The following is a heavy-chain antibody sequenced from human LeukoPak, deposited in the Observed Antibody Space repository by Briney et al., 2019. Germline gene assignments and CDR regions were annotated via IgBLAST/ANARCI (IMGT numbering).Heavy chain of an antibody. CDR2: ISAYNGNT. CDR3: ARDTLFYVTTVVTRPLDYYYYGMDV. CDR1: GYTFTSYG. D-gene: IGHD4-23*01. Sequence: ASVKVSCKASGYTFTSYGISWVRQAPGQGLEWMGWISAYNGNTNYAQKLQGRVTMTTDTSTSTAYMELRSLRSDGTAVYYCARDTLFYVTTVVTRPLDYYYYGMDVWGQGTTVTVSS. J-gene: IGHJ6*02. V-gene: IGHV1-18*01.